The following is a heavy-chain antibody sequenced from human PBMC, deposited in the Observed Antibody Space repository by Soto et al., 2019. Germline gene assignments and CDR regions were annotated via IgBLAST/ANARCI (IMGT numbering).Heavy chain of an antibody. CDR1: GFPFSNHA. J-gene: IGHJ4*02. V-gene: IGHV3-23*01. CDR3: AKNYNWNFVVEY. D-gene: IGHD1-7*01. Sequence: EVQSLESGGDFVQPGRSLRLSCAASGFPFSNHAMSWVRQAPGKGLEWLSAISATGGSTYYADSVRGRFSISRDNSKNTVCLQMDSLTAEDTAVYFCAKNYNWNFVVEYWGRGTLVTVS. CDR2: ISATGGST.